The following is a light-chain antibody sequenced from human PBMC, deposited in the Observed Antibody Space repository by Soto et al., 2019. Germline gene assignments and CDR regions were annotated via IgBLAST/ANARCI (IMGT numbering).Light chain of an antibody. J-gene: IGKJ4*01. CDR2: AAS. CDR1: QGISSY. CDR3: QQLNDYPLT. Sequence: DIQLTQSPSFLSASVGDRVTITCRASQGISSYLAWYQQKPGKAPNLLIYAASTLQSGVQSRFSGSGSGTEFTLTISSLQPEDFATYYCQQLNDYPLTFGGGTKVEIK. V-gene: IGKV1-9*01.